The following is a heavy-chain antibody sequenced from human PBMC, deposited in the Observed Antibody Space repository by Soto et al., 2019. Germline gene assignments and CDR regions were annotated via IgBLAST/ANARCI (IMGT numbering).Heavy chain of an antibody. Sequence: HPGGSLRLSCAASGFTFSSYAMHWVRQAPGKGLEWVAVISYDGSNKYYADSVKGRFTISRDNSKNTLYLQMNSLRAEDTAVYYCARDRNTVTTKFDYWGQATLVTSPQ. D-gene: IGHD4-17*01. J-gene: IGHJ4*02. CDR1: GFTFSSYA. CDR2: ISYDGSNK. V-gene: IGHV3-30-3*01. CDR3: ARDRNTVTTKFDY.